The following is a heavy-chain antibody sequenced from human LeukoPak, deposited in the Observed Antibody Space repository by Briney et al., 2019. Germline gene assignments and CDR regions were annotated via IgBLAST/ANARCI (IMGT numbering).Heavy chain of an antibody. V-gene: IGHV1-69*13. D-gene: IGHD3-3*01. CDR2: IFPIFGTA. CDR3: AREPQITIVGVVIIRYFQH. J-gene: IGHJ1*01. Sequence: ASVKVSCKASGYTFTSYAISWVRQAPGQGLEWVGVIFPIFGTANYAQKFQGRVTITADESKSTAYMELRSLRSEDKAVYYCAREPQITIVGVVIIRYFQHWGEGNLVTLSS. CDR1: GYTFTSYA.